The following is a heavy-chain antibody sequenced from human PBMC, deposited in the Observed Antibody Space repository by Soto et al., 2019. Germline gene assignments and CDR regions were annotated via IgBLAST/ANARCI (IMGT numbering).Heavy chain of an antibody. J-gene: IGHJ5*02. CDR1: GYTFTSYD. V-gene: IGHV1-69*04. Sequence: GASVKVSCKASGYTFTSYDINWVRQATGQGLEWMGRMIPILGKANYAQKFQGRVTITADKSTSTAYMELSSLRSEDTAVYYCARDAPPSYDYTSSDWFDPWGQGTLVTVSS. CDR2: MIPILGKA. CDR3: ARDAPPSYDYTSSDWFDP. D-gene: IGHD3-16*01.